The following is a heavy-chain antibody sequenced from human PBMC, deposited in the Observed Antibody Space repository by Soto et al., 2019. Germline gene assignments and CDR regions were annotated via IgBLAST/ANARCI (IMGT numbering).Heavy chain of an antibody. V-gene: IGHV3-23*01. D-gene: IGHD4-17*01. J-gene: IGHJ2*01. Sequence: EVQLLESGGGLVQPGGSLRLSCAASGFTFSIYAMNWVRQAPDSVKGRFTISRDNSKNTLYLQMNSLRAEDTAVYYCARRTVGWYFDLWGRGTLVTVSS. CDR1: GFTFSIYA. CDR3: ARRTVGWYFDL.